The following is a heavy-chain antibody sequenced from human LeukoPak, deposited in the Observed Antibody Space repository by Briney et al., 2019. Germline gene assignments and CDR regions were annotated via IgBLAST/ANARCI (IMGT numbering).Heavy chain of an antibody. V-gene: IGHV3-53*01. CDR3: ARRAGGYSHPYDY. CDR2: IYSDGTT. D-gene: IGHD4-23*01. J-gene: IGHJ4*02. Sequence: GGSLRLSCAASGFTVSSNCMSWVRQAPGKGLEWVSLIYSDGTTYCADSVKGRFTISRDNSKNTLYLQMNSLRAEDTAVYYCARRAGGYSHPYDYWGQGTLVTVSS. CDR1: GFTVSSNC.